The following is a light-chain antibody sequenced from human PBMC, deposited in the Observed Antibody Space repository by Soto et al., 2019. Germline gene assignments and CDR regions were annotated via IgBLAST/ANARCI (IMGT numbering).Light chain of an antibody. CDR3: QSYDNSLSGWV. CDR1: SSNIGAGYD. V-gene: IGLV1-40*01. Sequence: QSVLTQPPSVSGAPGQRVTISCTGGSSNIGAGYDVHWYQQLPGTAPKVLIYGNSNRPSGVPDRFSGSKSATSASLAITGRQAEDEADYYCQSYDNSLSGWVFGGGTKLTVL. CDR2: GNS. J-gene: IGLJ2*01.